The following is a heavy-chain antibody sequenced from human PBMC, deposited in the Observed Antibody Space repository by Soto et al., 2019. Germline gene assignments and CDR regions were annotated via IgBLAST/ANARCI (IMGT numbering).Heavy chain of an antibody. D-gene: IGHD3-10*01. Sequence: GASVKVSCKASGYTFTSYGISWVRQAPGQGLEWMGWISAYNGNTNYAQKLQGRVTMTTDTSTSTAYMELRSLRSDDTAVYYCARGTAILWFGELSSAIDYWGQGTLVTVS. CDR2: ISAYNGNT. V-gene: IGHV1-18*01. CDR1: GYTFTSYG. CDR3: ARGTAILWFGELSSAIDY. J-gene: IGHJ4*02.